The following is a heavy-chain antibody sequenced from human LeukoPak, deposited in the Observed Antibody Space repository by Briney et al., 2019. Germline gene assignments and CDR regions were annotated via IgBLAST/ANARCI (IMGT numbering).Heavy chain of an antibody. J-gene: IGHJ6*04. CDR3: AKFLKAFGMDV. D-gene: IGHD2/OR15-2a*01. V-gene: IGHV3-23*01. CDR1: GFTFSSYA. Sequence: PGGSLRLSCAASGFTFSSYAMSWVHQAPGKGLEWVSAISGSGGNTYYAESVKGRFTISRDNSNNTLYLQMNSLRAEDTALYYCAKFLKAFGMDVWGKGTTVTVS. CDR2: ISGSGGNT.